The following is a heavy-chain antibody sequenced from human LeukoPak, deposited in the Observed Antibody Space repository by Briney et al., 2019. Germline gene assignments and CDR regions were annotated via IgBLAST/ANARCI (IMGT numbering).Heavy chain of an antibody. CDR1: GGSFSGYY. CDR3: ARERYGDYVHYFDY. D-gene: IGHD4-17*01. V-gene: IGHV4-34*01. Sequence: SQTLSLTCAVDGGSFSGYYWSWIRQPPGEGLEWIGEINHRGSTNSNPSLKSRVTMSVDTSKHQFSLKLSSVTAADTAVYYCARERYGDYVHYFDYWGQGTLVTVSS. J-gene: IGHJ4*02. CDR2: INHRGST.